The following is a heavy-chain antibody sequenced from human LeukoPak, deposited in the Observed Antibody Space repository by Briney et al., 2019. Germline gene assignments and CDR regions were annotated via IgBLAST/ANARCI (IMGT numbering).Heavy chain of an antibody. J-gene: IGHJ3*02. Sequence: SETLSLTCTVSGGSISSSSYYWGWIRQPPGKGLEWIGSIYYSGSTYYNPSLKSRVTISVDTSKNQFSLKLSSVTAADTAVYYCASRPLDWKGDAFDIWGQGTMVTVSS. CDR2: IYYSGST. CDR3: ASRPLDWKGDAFDI. CDR1: GGSISSSSYY. V-gene: IGHV4-39*01. D-gene: IGHD3/OR15-3a*01.